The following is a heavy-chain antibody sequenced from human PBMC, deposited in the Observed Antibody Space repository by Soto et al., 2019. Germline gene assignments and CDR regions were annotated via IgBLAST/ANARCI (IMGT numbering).Heavy chain of an antibody. Sequence: ASVKVSCKASGDTFTTYDFNWVRQATGQGLEWMGWMDPNSGNTGYAQKFQGRVTMTRNTSISTAYMELSSLRSEDTAMYYCARGTRSFDYWGQGTLVTVSS. CDR3: ARGTRSFDY. CDR2: MDPNSGNT. D-gene: IGHD2-15*01. CDR1: GDTFTTYD. J-gene: IGHJ4*02. V-gene: IGHV1-8*01.